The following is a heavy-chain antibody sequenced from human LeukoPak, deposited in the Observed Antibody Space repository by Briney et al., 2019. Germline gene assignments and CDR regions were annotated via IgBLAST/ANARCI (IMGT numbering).Heavy chain of an antibody. J-gene: IGHJ4*02. V-gene: IGHV3-7*03. CDR1: GFTFRNYW. Sequence: GGSLRLSCAGSGFTFRNYWMSWVRPAPAKGLEWVANIKEDGSEKHYVDSVKGRFTISRDNAKNSPYLEMNSLRVEDTAVYYCARTIRGYWGQGTLVTVSS. CDR3: ARTIRGY. CDR2: IKEDGSEK. D-gene: IGHD3-10*01.